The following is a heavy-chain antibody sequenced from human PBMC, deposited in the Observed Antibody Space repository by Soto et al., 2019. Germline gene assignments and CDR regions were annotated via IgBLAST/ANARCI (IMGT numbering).Heavy chain of an antibody. CDR2: IYWNDDK. D-gene: IGHD3-16*01. Sequence: PTLVNPTQTLTLTCTFSGFSLSASGGGVGWIRQPPGKALGWLALIYWNDDKRYSPSLKSRLTITKDTSKNQVVLTMTNMDPVDTATYCCAIVGGPRFDPWGQGTLGTAAS. CDR1: GFSLSASGGG. V-gene: IGHV2-5*01. J-gene: IGHJ5*02. CDR3: AIVGGPRFDP.